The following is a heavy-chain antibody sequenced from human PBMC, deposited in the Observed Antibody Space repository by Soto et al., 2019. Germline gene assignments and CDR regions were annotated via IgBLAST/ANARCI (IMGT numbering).Heavy chain of an antibody. J-gene: IGHJ1*01. D-gene: IGHD6-19*01. CDR2: ISYDGSNK. V-gene: IGHV3-30-3*01. CDR3: ARDSEAVAGTAEYFQH. Sequence: QVQLVESGGGVVQPGRSLRLSCAASGFTFSSYAMHWVRQAPGKGLEWVAVISYDGSNKYYADSVKGRFTISRDNSKNTLYLQMNSLRAEDPAVYYYARDSEAVAGTAEYFQHWGQGTLVTVSS. CDR1: GFTFSSYA.